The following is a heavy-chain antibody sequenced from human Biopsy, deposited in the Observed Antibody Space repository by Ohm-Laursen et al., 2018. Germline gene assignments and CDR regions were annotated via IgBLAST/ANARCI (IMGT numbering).Heavy chain of an antibody. CDR3: VREPKTGTAEAWYFDL. J-gene: IGHJ2*01. CDR2: ISHTGST. V-gene: IGHV4-31*03. D-gene: IGHD3-9*01. CDR1: GGSINSANYF. Sequence: TLSLTCSVSGGSINSANYFWAWIRQHPGKGLEWIGYISHTGSTHSNPSLKSRITISIDTSENHFSLKLRSVTATDPAVHYCVREPKTGTAEAWYFDLWGRGTLVTVSS.